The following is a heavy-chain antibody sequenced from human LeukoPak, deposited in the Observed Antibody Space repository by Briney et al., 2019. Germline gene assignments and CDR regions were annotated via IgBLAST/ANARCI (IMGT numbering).Heavy chain of an antibody. Sequence: PSETLSLTCTVSGGSISSYYWSWIRQPAGKGLEWIGRIYTSGSTNYNPSLKSRVTMSVDTSKNQFSLKLSSVTAADTAVYYCARDLSSSWYGGRGNWFDPWGQGTLVTVSS. J-gene: IGHJ5*02. V-gene: IGHV4-4*07. CDR3: ARDLSSSWYGGRGNWFDP. CDR2: IYTSGST. D-gene: IGHD6-13*01. CDR1: GGSISSYY.